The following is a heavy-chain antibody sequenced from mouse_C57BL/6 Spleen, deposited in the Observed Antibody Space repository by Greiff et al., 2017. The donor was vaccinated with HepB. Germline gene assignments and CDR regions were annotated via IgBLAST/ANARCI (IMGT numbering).Heavy chain of an antibody. CDR3: ARRDSYGSSDYFDY. V-gene: IGHV1-19*01. Sequence: EVQLQQSGPVLVKPGASVKMSCKASGYTFTDYYMNWVKQSHGKSLEWIGVINPYNGGTSYNQKFKGKATLTVDKSSSTAYMELNSLTSEDSAVYYCARRDSYGSSDYFDYWGQGTTLTVSS. CDR2: INPYNGGT. J-gene: IGHJ2*01. CDR1: GYTFTDYY. D-gene: IGHD1-1*01.